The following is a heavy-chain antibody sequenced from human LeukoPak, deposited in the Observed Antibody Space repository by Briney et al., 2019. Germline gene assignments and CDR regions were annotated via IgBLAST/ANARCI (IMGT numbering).Heavy chain of an antibody. CDR1: GFTFSSYS. Sequence: GGSLRLSCAASGFTFSSYSMNWVRQAPGKGLEWVSYISSSSTIYYTHSVKGRFTISRDNAKNSLSLQMNSLRAEDTAVYYCARDRYYDSSGYYHGGYWGQGTLVTVSS. D-gene: IGHD3-22*01. CDR3: ARDRYYDSSGYYHGGY. CDR2: ISSSSTI. J-gene: IGHJ4*02. V-gene: IGHV3-48*01.